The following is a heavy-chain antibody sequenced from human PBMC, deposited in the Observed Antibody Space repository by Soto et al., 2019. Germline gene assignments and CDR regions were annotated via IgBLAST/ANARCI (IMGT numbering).Heavy chain of an antibody. Sequence: SVKVSCKASGGTFSSYAISWVRQAPGQGLEWMGGIIPIFGTANYAQKFQGRVTITADESTSTAYMELSSLRSEDTAVYYCASGYCSGGSCYLGDYYYGMDVWGQGTTVTVSS. CDR3: ASGYCSGGSCYLGDYYYGMDV. CDR1: GGTFSSYA. D-gene: IGHD2-15*01. CDR2: IIPIFGTA. V-gene: IGHV1-69*13. J-gene: IGHJ6*02.